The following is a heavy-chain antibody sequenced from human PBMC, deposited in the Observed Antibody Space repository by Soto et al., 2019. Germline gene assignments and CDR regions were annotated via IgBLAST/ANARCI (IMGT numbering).Heavy chain of an antibody. CDR2: ISGSGGST. Sequence: PGGSPRLSCAASGFTFGSYAMSWVRQAPGKGLEWVSAISGSGGSTYYADSVKGRFTISRDNSKNTLYLQMNSLRAEDTAVYYCAKGFRYCSSTSCERGGGYYYYYMDVWGKGTTVTAP. CDR1: GFTFGSYA. CDR3: AKGFRYCSSTSCERGGGYYYYYMDV. D-gene: IGHD2-2*01. V-gene: IGHV3-23*01. J-gene: IGHJ6*03.